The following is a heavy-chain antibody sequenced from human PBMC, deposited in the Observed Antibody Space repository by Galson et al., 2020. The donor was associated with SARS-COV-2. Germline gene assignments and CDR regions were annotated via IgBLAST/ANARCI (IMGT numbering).Heavy chain of an antibody. D-gene: IGHD3-22*01. CDR3: ARRDSSGYFDY. J-gene: IGHJ4*02. CDR2: IYPGDSDT. CDR1: EYSFTSYW. V-gene: IGHV5-51*01. Sequence: KIGESLKISCKGSEYSFTSYWIGWVRQMPGKGLEWMGNIYPGDSDTRYAPSFQGQVTMSADKSISTAYLQWSSLKASDTAIYYCARRDSSGYFDYWGQGALFTVSS.